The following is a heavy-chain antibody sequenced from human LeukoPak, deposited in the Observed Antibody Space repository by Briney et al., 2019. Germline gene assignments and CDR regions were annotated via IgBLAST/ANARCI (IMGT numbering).Heavy chain of an antibody. CDR2: IIPIFGTA. V-gene: IGHV1-69*05. Sequence: ASVKVSCKASGGTFSSYAISWVRQAPGQGLEWMGGIIPIFGTANYAQKFQGRVTITTDESTSTAFMELSSLRSEDTAVYYCARASGGDRAYYYYYMDVWGKGTTVTVSS. CDR1: GGTFSSYA. J-gene: IGHJ6*03. CDR3: ARASGGDRAYYYYYMDV. D-gene: IGHD5-18*01.